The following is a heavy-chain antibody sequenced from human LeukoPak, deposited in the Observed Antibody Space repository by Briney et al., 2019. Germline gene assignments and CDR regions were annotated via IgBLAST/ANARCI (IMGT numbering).Heavy chain of an antibody. Sequence: GGSLRLSCAASGFTFSSAWMHWVRQAPGTGLVWVSRITDDATTTYSDSVRGRFTISRDNAKNILYLQMNSLRAEDTAVYYCVRDRVGPDYWGQGTLVTVSS. CDR2: ITDDATT. CDR3: VRDRVGPDY. J-gene: IGHJ4*02. CDR1: GFTFSSAW. V-gene: IGHV3-74*03. D-gene: IGHD1-26*01.